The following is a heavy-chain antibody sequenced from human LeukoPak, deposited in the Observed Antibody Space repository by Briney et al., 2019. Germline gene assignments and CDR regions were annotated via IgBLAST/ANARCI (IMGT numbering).Heavy chain of an antibody. D-gene: IGHD2-2*01. Sequence: SQTLSLTCAVSGGSISSGGYSWSWIRQPPGKGLEWIGYIYHCGSTYYNPSLKSRVTISVDRSKNQFSLKLSSVTAADTAVYYCARLGSTAALDYWGQGTLVTVSS. CDR3: ARLGSTAALDY. J-gene: IGHJ4*02. V-gene: IGHV4-30-2*01. CDR1: GGSISSGGYS. CDR2: IYHCGST.